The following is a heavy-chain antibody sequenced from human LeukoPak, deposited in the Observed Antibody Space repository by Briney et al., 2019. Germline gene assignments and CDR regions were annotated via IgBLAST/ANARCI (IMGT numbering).Heavy chain of an antibody. Sequence: SETLSLTCTVSGGSISSSSYYWGWIRQPPGKGLEWIGYIYYSGSTNYNPSLKSRVTISVDTSKNQFSLKLSSVTAADTAVYYCARDRGILSFDYWGQGTLVTVSS. CDR2: IYYSGST. CDR3: ARDRGILSFDY. V-gene: IGHV4-61*01. CDR1: GGSISSSSYY. D-gene: IGHD2-15*01. J-gene: IGHJ4*02.